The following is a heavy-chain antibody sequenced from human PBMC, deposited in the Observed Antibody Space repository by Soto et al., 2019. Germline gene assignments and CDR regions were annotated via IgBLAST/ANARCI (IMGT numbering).Heavy chain of an antibody. D-gene: IGHD3-22*01. Sequence: EVQLEESGGGLVKPGGSLRLSCAASGFTFSDAWMNWVRQAPGKGLEWVGRIKSKTDGGTTDYAAPVKGRFTISRDDSKNTLYLQMNSLKTDDTALDYSTTYYYDSSGYYLLGAYWGQGTLVTVSS. V-gene: IGHV3-15*07. CDR3: TTYYYDSSGYYLLGAY. J-gene: IGHJ4*02. CDR1: GFTFSDAW. CDR2: IKSKTDGGTT.